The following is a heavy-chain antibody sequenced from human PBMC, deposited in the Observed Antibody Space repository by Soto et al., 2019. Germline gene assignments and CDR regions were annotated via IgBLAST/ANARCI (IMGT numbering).Heavy chain of an antibody. V-gene: IGHV3-23*01. Sequence: GGSLRLSCASSGFTFSSYAMSWVRQAPGKGLEWVSAISAGAVATNYADSVKGRFTISRDNSKNTLYLQMNSLRAEDTAVYYCAKGRESSGSYRPFDYWGQGALVTVSS. CDR3: AKGRESSGSYRPFDY. J-gene: IGHJ4*02. CDR1: GFTFSSYA. CDR2: ISAGAVAT. D-gene: IGHD3-22*01.